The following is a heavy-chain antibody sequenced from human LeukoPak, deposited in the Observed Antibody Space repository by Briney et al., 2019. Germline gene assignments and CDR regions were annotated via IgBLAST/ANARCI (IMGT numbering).Heavy chain of an antibody. V-gene: IGHV4-59*01. Sequence: SETLSLTCTVSGGSISSYYWSWIRQPPGEGLEWIGYIYYSGSTNYNPSLKSRVTISVDTSKNQFSLKLSSVTAADTAVYYCARGLSGSYYPFDYWGQGTLVTVSS. CDR2: IYYSGST. CDR3: ARGLSGSYYPFDY. J-gene: IGHJ4*02. D-gene: IGHD1-26*01. CDR1: GGSISSYY.